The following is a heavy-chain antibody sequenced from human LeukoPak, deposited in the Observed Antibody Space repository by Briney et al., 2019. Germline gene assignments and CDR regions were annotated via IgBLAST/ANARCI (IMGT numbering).Heavy chain of an antibody. CDR1: GGTFSSYA. Sequence: ASVKVSCKASGGTFSSYAISWVRQAPGQGLEWMGWINPNSGGTDYAQKFQGRVTMTRDTSISTAYMELSRLRSDDTAVYYCARDRVAVAGSYMDVWGKGTTVTVSS. J-gene: IGHJ6*03. V-gene: IGHV1-2*02. CDR2: INPNSGGT. D-gene: IGHD6-19*01. CDR3: ARDRVAVAGSYMDV.